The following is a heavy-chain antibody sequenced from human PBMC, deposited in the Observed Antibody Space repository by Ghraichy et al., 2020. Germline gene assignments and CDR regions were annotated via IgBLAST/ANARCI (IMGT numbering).Heavy chain of an antibody. D-gene: IGHD4-17*01. V-gene: IGHV3-23*01. CDR3: AKDLVYGDYADVWY. Sequence: GESLNISCAASGFTFSSYAMSWVRQAPGKGLEWVSAISGSGGSTYYADSVKGRFTISRDNSKNTLYLQMNSLRAEDTAVYYCAKDLVYGDYADVWYWGQGTLVTVSS. CDR2: ISGSGGST. CDR1: GFTFSSYA. J-gene: IGHJ4*02.